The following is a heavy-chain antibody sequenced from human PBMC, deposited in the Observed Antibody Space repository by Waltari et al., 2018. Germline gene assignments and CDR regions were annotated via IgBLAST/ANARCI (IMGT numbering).Heavy chain of an antibody. J-gene: IGHJ4*02. D-gene: IGHD3-22*01. CDR2: MNPNSGNT. CDR1: GYTFTSYD. CDR3: AVVRSGDSGAY. V-gene: IGHV1-8*03. Sequence: QVQLVQSGAEVKKPGASVKVSCKASGYTFTSYDIHWVRQAKGQGLEWMGWMNPNSGNTGYAQKFQGRVTITRNKEISTAYMELSSLRSEDTAVYEGAVVRSGDSGAYWGQGTLVTVSS.